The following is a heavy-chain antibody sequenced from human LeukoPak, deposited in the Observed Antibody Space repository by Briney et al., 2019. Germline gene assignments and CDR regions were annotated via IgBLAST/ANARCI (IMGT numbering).Heavy chain of an antibody. Sequence: GGSLRLSCAASGFTFSSYWMSWVRQAPGKGLEWVANIKQDGSEKYYVDSVKGRFTISRNNAKNSLYLQMSSLRAEDTAVYYCARGLDDGYSYGLDYWGQGALVTVSS. J-gene: IGHJ4*02. CDR3: ARGLDDGYSYGLDY. D-gene: IGHD5-18*01. CDR2: IKQDGSEK. CDR1: GFTFSSYW. V-gene: IGHV3-7*01.